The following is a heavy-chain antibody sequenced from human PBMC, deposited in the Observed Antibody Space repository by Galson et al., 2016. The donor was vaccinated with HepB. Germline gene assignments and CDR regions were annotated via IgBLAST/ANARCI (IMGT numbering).Heavy chain of an antibody. CDR2: ISRSGDST. D-gene: IGHD2-2*01. CDR1: GFTFRNYG. J-gene: IGHJ6*04. V-gene: IGHV3-23*01. CDR3: VQESTAPAV. Sequence: SLRLSCAASGFTFRNYGMTWVRQDPGKGLEVVSSISRSGDSTDYADSEKGRFTISRDNFKNTLSLQMNSLPADDTAICYCVQESTAPAVGGKGTTVTVSS.